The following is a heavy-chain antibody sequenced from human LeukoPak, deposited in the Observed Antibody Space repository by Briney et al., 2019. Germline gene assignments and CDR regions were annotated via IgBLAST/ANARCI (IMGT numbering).Heavy chain of an antibody. CDR2: IYYSGST. D-gene: IGHD6-19*01. Sequence: SETLSLTCTVSGGSISSSSYYWGWIRQPPGEGLEWIGSIYYSGSTYYNPSLKSRVTISVDTSKNQFSLKLSSVTAADTAVYYCARRIPGYSSGWYGGPFDYWGQGTLVTVSS. CDR3: ARRIPGYSSGWYGGPFDY. CDR1: GGSISSSSYY. V-gene: IGHV4-39*01. J-gene: IGHJ4*02.